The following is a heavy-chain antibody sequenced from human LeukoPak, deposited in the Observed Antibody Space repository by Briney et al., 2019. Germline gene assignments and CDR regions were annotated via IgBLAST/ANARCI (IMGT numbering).Heavy chain of an antibody. V-gene: IGHV4-39*07. CDR1: GGSISSSSYY. CDR2: IYYSGST. Sequence: SSETLSLTCTVSGGSISSSSYYWGWIRQPPGKGLEWIGSIYYSGSTYYNPSLKSRVTISVDTSKNQFSLKLSSVTAADTAVYYCAREIYGSGSPTNWFDPWGQGTLVTVSS. J-gene: IGHJ5*02. CDR3: AREIYGSGSPTNWFDP. D-gene: IGHD3-10*01.